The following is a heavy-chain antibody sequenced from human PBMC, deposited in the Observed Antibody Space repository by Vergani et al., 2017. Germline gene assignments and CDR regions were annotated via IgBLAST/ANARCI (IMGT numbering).Heavy chain of an antibody. V-gene: IGHV3-23*01. CDR3: ARDHRWLQSRRNPSDY. Sequence: EVQLLESGGGLVQPGGSLRLSCAASGFTFSSYAMSWVRQAPGKGLEWVSAISGSGGSTYYADSVKGRFTISRDNSKNTLYLQMNSLRAEDTAVYYCARDHRWLQSRRNPSDYWGQGTLVTVSS. J-gene: IGHJ4*02. D-gene: IGHD5-24*01. CDR2: ISGSGGST. CDR1: GFTFSSYA.